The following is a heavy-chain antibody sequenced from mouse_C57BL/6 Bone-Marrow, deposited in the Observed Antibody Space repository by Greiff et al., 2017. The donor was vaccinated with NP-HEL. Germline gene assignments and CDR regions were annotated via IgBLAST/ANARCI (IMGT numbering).Heavy chain of an antibody. J-gene: IGHJ3*01. D-gene: IGHD1-1*02. CDR2: IDPENGDT. CDR1: GFNIKDDY. CDR3: TLWDWFAY. Sequence: EVKLQESGAELVRPGASVKLSCTASGFNIKDDYMHWVKQRPEQGLEWIGWIDPENGDTEYASKFQGKATITADTSSNTAYLQLSSLTSEDTADYYCTLWDWFAYWGQGTLVTVSA. V-gene: IGHV14-4*01.